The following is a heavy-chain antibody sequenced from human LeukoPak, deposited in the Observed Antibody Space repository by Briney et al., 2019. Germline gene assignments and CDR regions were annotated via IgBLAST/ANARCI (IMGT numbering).Heavy chain of an antibody. J-gene: IGHJ4*02. CDR2: ISGIGGTT. Sequence: GGSLRLSCAASGFTFSSYAMSWVRQAPGKGLEWVSSISGIGGTTYYADSVKGRFTISRDNSKNTLYLQMNSLRAEDTAVYYCASPVIAAAGTQDSDYWGQGTLVTVSS. CDR3: ASPVIAAAGTQDSDY. V-gene: IGHV3-23*01. CDR1: GFTFSSYA. D-gene: IGHD6-13*01.